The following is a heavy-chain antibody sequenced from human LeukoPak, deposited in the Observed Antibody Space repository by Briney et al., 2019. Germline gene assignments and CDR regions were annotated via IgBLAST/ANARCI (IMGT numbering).Heavy chain of an antibody. CDR1: GYTHTAYY. CDR2: INPNSGGT. CDR3: ARVSAGYTSGWHFDY. D-gene: IGHD6-19*01. Sequence: ASVKVSCKASGYTHTAYYLHWVRQAPGQGLEWMGWINPNSGGTHYAQKFQGRVTMTRDTSISTVYMELSSLRSDDTAVYYCARVSAGYTSGWHFDYWGQGTLVTVSS. V-gene: IGHV1-2*02. J-gene: IGHJ4*02.